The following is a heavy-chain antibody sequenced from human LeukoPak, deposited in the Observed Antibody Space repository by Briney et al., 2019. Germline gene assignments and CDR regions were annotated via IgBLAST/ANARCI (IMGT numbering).Heavy chain of an antibody. CDR3: AKGSDDSSGYYGYYYYGMDV. Sequence: GRSLRLSCAASGFTFSSYAMHWVRQAPGKGLEWVAIISYDGNNKYYADSVKGRFTISRDNSKNTLYLQMNSLRAEDTAVYYCAKGSDDSSGYYGYYYYGMDVWGQGTTVTVSS. V-gene: IGHV3-30-3*01. J-gene: IGHJ6*02. D-gene: IGHD3-22*01. CDR1: GFTFSSYA. CDR2: ISYDGNNK.